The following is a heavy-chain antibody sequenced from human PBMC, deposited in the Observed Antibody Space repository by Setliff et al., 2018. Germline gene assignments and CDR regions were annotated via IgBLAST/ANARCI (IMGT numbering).Heavy chain of an antibody. Sequence: ASVKVSCKASGYNFAESIVSWVRQAPGQGLEWMGWISAYNGHTYSAQKFQARVTLTTDTSTNMAYMELRSLRSDDTAVYYCARERIYDGLNYNGMDVWGQGTTVTVSS. J-gene: IGHJ6*01. CDR3: ARERIYDGLNYNGMDV. CDR1: GYNFAESI. V-gene: IGHV1-18*01. CDR2: ISAYNGHT. D-gene: IGHD3-3*01.